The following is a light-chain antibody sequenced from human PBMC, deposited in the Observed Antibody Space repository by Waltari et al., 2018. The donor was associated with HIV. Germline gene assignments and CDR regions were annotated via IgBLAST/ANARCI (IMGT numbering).Light chain of an antibody. V-gene: IGLV1-44*01. CDR1: SSNIGSNI. CDR2: SNK. J-gene: IGLJ3*02. CDR3: AAWDDSLNGWV. Sequence: QSVLTQPPSASGTPGQRVTISCSGSSSNIGSNIVNWYQQLPGTAPKLLIYSNKPRPSGVPARFSGSKSGTSASLAISGLQSEDEADYYCAAWDDSLNGWVFGGGTKLTVL.